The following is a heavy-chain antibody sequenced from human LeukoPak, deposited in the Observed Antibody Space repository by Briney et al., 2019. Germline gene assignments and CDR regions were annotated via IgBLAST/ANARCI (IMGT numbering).Heavy chain of an antibody. J-gene: IGHJ4*02. CDR1: GFTFSNYW. CDR2: INTDGSST. CDR3: ARGYSSSYRIDY. V-gene: IGHV3-74*01. D-gene: IGHD6-6*01. Sequence: GGSLRLSCAASGFTFSNYWMHWVRQAPGKGLVWVSRINTDGSSTTYADSVKGRFTISRDNAKNTLYPQMNSLSAEDTAVYYYARGYSSSYRIDYWGQGTLVTVSS.